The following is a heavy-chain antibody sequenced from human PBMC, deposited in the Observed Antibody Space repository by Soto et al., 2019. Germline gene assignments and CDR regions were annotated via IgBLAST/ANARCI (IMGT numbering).Heavy chain of an antibody. V-gene: IGHV3-53*01. D-gene: IGHD1-1*01. CDR1: GLTISGKKY. CDR3: ATWHEREHAFDV. Sequence: DVRLVESEGGLIQPGESLRLSCAAFGLTISGKKYVAWVRQAPGKGLEWVSALYDVDGSFYADSVTGRFTTSSDSSKTTVYLQMNDLRPDDTAVYYCATWHEREHAFDVWGQGTTVTISS. J-gene: IGHJ3*01. CDR2: LYDVDGS.